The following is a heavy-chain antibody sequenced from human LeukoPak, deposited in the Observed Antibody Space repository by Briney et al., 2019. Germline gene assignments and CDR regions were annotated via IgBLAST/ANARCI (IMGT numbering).Heavy chain of an antibody. V-gene: IGHV1-8*03. J-gene: IGHJ6*03. D-gene: IGHD2-2*01. CDR3: ARVGSSISYYYYMDV. Sequence: ASVKVSCKASGYTFTSYDINWVRQATGQGLEWMGWMNPNSGNTGYAQKFQGRVTITRNTSISTAYMELSSLRSEDTAVYYCARVGSSISYYYYMDVWGKGTTVTVSS. CDR1: GYTFTSYD. CDR2: MNPNSGNT.